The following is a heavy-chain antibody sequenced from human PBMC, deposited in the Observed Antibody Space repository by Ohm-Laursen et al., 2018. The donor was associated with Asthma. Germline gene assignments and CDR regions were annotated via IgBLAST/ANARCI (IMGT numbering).Heavy chain of an antibody. D-gene: IGHD2-15*01. Sequence: SVKVFCKASGHTFTSYGISWVRQAPGQGLEWMGWISAKNGNTDFTQKLQGRVTLTTDTSTSTAYMEVRSLTSDDTAVYYCARVSCNDDICYSLFYNWGQGTLVTVSS. V-gene: IGHV1-18*04. CDR3: ARVSCNDDICYSLFYN. CDR1: GHTFTSYG. J-gene: IGHJ4*02. CDR2: ISAKNGNT.